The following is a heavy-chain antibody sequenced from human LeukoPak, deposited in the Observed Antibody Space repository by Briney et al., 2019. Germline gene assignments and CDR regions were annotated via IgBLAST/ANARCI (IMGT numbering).Heavy chain of an antibody. V-gene: IGHV3-23*01. CDR2: ISSGGDST. CDR1: GFTFSTSA. CDR3: ARVGPTSRIIDY. D-gene: IGHD1-26*01. J-gene: IGHJ4*02. Sequence: GGSLRLSCAASGFTFSTSAMSWVRQAPGEGLEWVSSISSGGDSTYYAESVKGRFTISRDNSKNTLYLQMDSLRVEDTAVYYCARVGPTSRIIDYWGQGTLVTVSS.